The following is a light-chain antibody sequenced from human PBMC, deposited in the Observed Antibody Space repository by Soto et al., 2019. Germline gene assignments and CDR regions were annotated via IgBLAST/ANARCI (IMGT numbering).Light chain of an antibody. V-gene: IGKV3-11*01. CDR1: QSVTSL. CDR3: QQFSSYPLT. CDR2: DAS. Sequence: EIVLTQSPATLSLSPGERATLSCRASQSVTSLLGWYHQKPGQAPRLLIYDASYRATGIPDRFSGGGSGTDFTLTISRLEPEDFAVYYCQQFSSYPLTFGGGTKVDIK. J-gene: IGKJ4*01.